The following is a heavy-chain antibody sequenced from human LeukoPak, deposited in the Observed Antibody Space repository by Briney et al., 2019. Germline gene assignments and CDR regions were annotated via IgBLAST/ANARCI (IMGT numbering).Heavy chain of an antibody. Sequence: SSVRVSCKPSGYTFTRYYMHFVRQAPGQELEWMGWINPNITVTNYTQKFQARVTMPRDTSLSTAYLELSRLRSDHTAVYYCASIGVTAELERYYFDYWGQATLVTLSS. V-gene: IGHV1-2*02. CDR2: INPNITVT. CDR3: ASIGVTAELERYYFDY. J-gene: IGHJ4*02. D-gene: IGHD2-2*01. CDR1: GYTFTRYY.